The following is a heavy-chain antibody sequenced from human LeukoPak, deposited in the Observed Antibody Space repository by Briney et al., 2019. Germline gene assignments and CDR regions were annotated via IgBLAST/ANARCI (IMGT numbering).Heavy chain of an antibody. D-gene: IGHD1-26*01. J-gene: IGHJ4*02. CDR3: ARAPNSGTLGEDY. Sequence: PGGSLRLSCAASGFTFSRYWMTWFRQAPGKGLEWVGRIRNKANIYTTEYAASVKGRFTISRDDSKNSLYLQMNSLKTEDTAVYYCARAPNSGTLGEDYWGQGTLVTVSS. CDR2: IRNKANIYTT. V-gene: IGHV3-72*01. CDR1: GFTFSRYW.